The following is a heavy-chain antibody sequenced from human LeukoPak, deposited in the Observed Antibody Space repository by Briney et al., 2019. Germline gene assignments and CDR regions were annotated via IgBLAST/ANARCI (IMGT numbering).Heavy chain of an antibody. Sequence: PSETLSLTCTVSGGSISSSSYYWGWIRQPPGKGLEWIGSIYYSGSTYYNPSLKSRVTISVDTSKNQFSLKLSSVTAADTAVYYCARHYLEWSLVAVAGTQYWYFDLWGRGTLVTVSS. V-gene: IGHV4-39*01. CDR3: ARHYLEWSLVAVAGTQYWYFDL. D-gene: IGHD6-19*01. J-gene: IGHJ2*01. CDR2: IYYSGST. CDR1: GGSISSSSYY.